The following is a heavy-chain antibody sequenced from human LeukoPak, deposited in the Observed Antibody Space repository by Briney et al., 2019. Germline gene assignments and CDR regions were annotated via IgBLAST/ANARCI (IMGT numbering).Heavy chain of an antibody. Sequence: SETLSLTCTVSGGSINSYYWSWIRQPPGKGLEWIGYIYYSGSTNYNPSLKSRVTISVDTSKNQFSLRLSSVTAADTAVYYCARVTGYMTKDYSDYWGQGTLITVSS. V-gene: IGHV4-59*01. D-gene: IGHD6-13*01. CDR3: ARVTGYMTKDYSDY. J-gene: IGHJ4*02. CDR1: GGSINSYY. CDR2: IYYSGST.